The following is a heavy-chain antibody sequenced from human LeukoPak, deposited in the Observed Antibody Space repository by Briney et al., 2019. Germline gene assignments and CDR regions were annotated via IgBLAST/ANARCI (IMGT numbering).Heavy chain of an antibody. J-gene: IGHJ4*02. CDR1: RFTFDDYA. CDR2: ISGDGGST. Sequence: GGSLRLSCAASRFTFDDYAMHWVCQAPGKGLEWVSLISGDGGSTYYADSVKGRFTISRDNSKNSLYLQMNSLRTEDTALYYCAKDRGYDILTGENDYWGQGTLVTVSS. CDR3: AKDRGYDILTGENDY. V-gene: IGHV3-43*02. D-gene: IGHD3-9*01.